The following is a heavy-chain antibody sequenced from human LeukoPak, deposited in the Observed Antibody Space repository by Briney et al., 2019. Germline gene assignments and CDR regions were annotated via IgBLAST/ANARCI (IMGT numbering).Heavy chain of an antibody. CDR3: ARDRGRGYSYGYDLDY. J-gene: IGHJ4*02. Sequence: GASVKVSCKASGGTFSSYAISWVRQAPGQGLEWMGRIIPIFGTANYAQKFQGRVTITTDESTSTAYMELSSLRSEDTAVYYCARDRGRGYSYGYDLDYWGQGTLVTVSS. CDR2: IIPIFGTA. CDR1: GGTFSSYA. V-gene: IGHV1-69*05. D-gene: IGHD5-18*01.